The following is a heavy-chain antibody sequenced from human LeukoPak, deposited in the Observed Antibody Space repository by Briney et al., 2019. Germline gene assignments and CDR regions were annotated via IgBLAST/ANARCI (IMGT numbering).Heavy chain of an antibody. D-gene: IGHD3-3*01. Sequence: GGSLRLSCAASGFTFDDYAMHWVRQRPGKGLEWVSGISSNSDAVAYADSLKGRFTIPRDNAKNSLYLQMNSLRDEDTAFYYCAKDRWTIFGVSSGVGWFDPWGQGTLVSVSS. V-gene: IGHV3-9*01. CDR1: GFTFDDYA. CDR3: AKDRWTIFGVSSGVGWFDP. J-gene: IGHJ5*02. CDR2: ISSNSDAV.